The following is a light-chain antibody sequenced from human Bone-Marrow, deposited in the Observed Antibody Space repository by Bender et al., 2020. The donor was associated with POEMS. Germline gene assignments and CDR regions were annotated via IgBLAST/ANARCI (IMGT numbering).Light chain of an antibody. V-gene: IGLV3-19*01. CDR2: GKN. J-gene: IGLJ1*01. CDR3: HSRLPGAGNFHV. CDR1: SLRTYY. Sequence: SSELTQDPTVSVDLGQTVRITCQGDSLRTYYASWYQQKPGQAPILLIYGKNKRPSGISDRFSGSSSGDTASLIITGAQAEDEADYYCHSRLPGAGNFHVFGTGTTVTVL.